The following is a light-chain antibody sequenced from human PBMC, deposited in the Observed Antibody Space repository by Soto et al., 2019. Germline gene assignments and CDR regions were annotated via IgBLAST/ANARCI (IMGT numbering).Light chain of an antibody. Sequence: QAVVTQEPSLTVSPGGTVILTCGSSTGAVTSGHYPYWFQQKPGQAPKTLIYDTTNKQSWSPARFSGSLLGGKAALTLSGAQPEDEADYYCLLVYSGIVVFGGGTKLTVL. CDR1: TGAVTSGHY. V-gene: IGLV7-46*01. CDR3: LLVYSGIVV. CDR2: DTT. J-gene: IGLJ2*01.